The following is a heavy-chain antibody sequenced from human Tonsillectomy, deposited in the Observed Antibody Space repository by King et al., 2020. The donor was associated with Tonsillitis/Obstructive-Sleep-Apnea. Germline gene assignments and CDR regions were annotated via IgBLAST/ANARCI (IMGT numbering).Heavy chain of an antibody. CDR3: ARGRYCSSTSCYTPTNNWFDP. J-gene: IGHJ5*02. V-gene: IGHV4-34*01. CDR2: INHSGSA. D-gene: IGHD2-2*02. Sequence: VQLQQWGAGLLKPSETLSLTCAVYVGSFSGYYWSWIRQPPGKGLEWIGEINHSGSANYNPSFKSRRVTISVDTSKNQFSLKLSSVTAADTAVYYCARGRYCSSTSCYTPTNNWFDPWGQGTLVTVSS. CDR1: VGSFSGYY.